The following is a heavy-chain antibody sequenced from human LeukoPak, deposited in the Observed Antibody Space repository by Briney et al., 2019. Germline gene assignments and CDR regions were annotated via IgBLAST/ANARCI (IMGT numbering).Heavy chain of an antibody. J-gene: IGHJ4*02. CDR2: ISGSGANT. V-gene: IGHV3-23*01. CDR1: GFSFSSYA. Sequence: TGGSLRLSCAASGFSFSSYAMSWVRQAPGRGLEWVSAISGSGANTYYADSVKGRFTISRDNAKDTLYLQMNTLRAEDTAVCYCVKRPSAYCFEGGCYFTYWGQGTLVIVSS. CDR3: VKRPSAYCFEGGCYFTY. D-gene: IGHD2-21*01.